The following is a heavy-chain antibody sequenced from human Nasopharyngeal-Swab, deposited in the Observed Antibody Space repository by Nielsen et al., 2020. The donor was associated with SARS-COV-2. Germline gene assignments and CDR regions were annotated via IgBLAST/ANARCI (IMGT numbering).Heavy chain of an antibody. CDR1: GGTFSGYA. D-gene: IGHD2-2*01. CDR2: IIPIFGTA. V-gene: IGHV1-69*13. J-gene: IGHJ6*02. CDR3: ARVVPAALGGMDV. Sequence: SVKVSCKASGGTFSGYAISWVRQAPGQGLEWMGGIIPIFGTANYAQKFQGRVTITADESTSTAYMELSSLRSEDTAVYYCARVVPAALGGMDVWGQGTTVTVSS.